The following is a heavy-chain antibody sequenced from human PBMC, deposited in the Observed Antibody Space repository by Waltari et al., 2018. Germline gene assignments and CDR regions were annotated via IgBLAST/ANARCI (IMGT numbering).Heavy chain of an antibody. CDR1: GFTFSTNA. J-gene: IGHJ4*02. D-gene: IGHD6-6*01. V-gene: IGHV3-23*01. CDR3: AKDLHYIAAADY. Sequence: EVQLLESGGGLVQPGGSLRLSCAASGFTFSTNAMTWVRQAPGKGLDWVSTSTSDDNTYYADSVKGRFTISRDKSKNTLYRQMNSLTAEDTAIYYCAKDLHYIAAADYWGQGTLVTVSS. CDR2: TSTSDDNT.